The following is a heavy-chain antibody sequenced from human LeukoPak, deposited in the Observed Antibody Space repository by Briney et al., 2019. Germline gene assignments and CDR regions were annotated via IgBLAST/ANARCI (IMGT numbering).Heavy chain of an antibody. CDR3: ARDRGNGDYGDYFDS. Sequence: PSQTLSLTCSVSGVSVTSGPNYWNWIRRPAGKGLEWIGRIQTSGRVNYNPSLKSRVTVYLDTPKNLVSLQLTSVTAADTAVYYCARDRGNGDYGDYFDSWGQGTQVTVSS. CDR2: IQTSGRV. D-gene: IGHD4-17*01. CDR1: GVSVTSGPNY. J-gene: IGHJ4*02. V-gene: IGHV4-61*02.